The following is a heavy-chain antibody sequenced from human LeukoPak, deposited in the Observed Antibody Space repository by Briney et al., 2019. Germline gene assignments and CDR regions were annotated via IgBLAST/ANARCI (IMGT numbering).Heavy chain of an antibody. V-gene: IGHV3-7*03. CDR3: TRDRGAARPNDC. CDR2: IKQDGSEK. CDR1: GFTFSSYW. D-gene: IGHD6-6*01. Sequence: GGSLRLSCAASGFTFSSYWMSWVSQAPGKGLEWVANIKQDGSEKYYVDSVKGRFTISRDNAKNSLFLQMNSLRAEDTAVYYCTRDRGAARPNDCWGQGILVTVSS. J-gene: IGHJ4*02.